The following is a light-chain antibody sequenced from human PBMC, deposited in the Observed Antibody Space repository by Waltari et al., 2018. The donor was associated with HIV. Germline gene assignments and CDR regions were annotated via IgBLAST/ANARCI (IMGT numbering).Light chain of an antibody. CDR1: RGIGND. J-gene: IGKJ1*01. CDR3: LQAFSYPLT. Sequence: AIQMTQSPSSLSASVGDRVTITCRASRGIGNDLGWYQQQPGQAPKLLIFAASSLQPGVPARFSGSGSGTDFTLTISSLQPEDFATYYCLQAFSYPLTFGQGTKVEIK. V-gene: IGKV1-6*02. CDR2: AAS.